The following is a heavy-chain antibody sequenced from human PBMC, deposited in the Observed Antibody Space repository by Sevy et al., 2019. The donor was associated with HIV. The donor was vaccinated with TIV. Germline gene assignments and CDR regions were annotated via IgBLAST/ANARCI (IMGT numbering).Heavy chain of an antibody. D-gene: IGHD3-10*01. Sequence: GGCLRLSCTASGFTFGDYAMSWFRQAPGKGLEWLGFIRSKAYGGTTEYAASVKGRFTISRDDSKSIAYLQMNSLKTEDTAVSYCTKGWGLLWFGGNYDYWGQGTLVTVSS. V-gene: IGHV3-49*03. J-gene: IGHJ4*02. CDR3: TKGWGLLWFGGNYDY. CDR1: GFTFGDYA. CDR2: IRSKAYGGTT.